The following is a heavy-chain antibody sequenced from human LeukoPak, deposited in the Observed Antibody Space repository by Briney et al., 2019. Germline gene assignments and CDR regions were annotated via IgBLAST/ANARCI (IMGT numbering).Heavy chain of an antibody. CDR1: GFTVSSNY. Sequence: GGSLRLSCAASGFTVSSNYMSWVRQAPGKGLEWVSVIYSGGSTYYADSAKGRFTISRDNSKNTLYLQMNSLRAEDTAVYYCARDTYGDYGDYWGQGTLVTVSS. V-gene: IGHV3-53*01. CDR3: ARDTYGDYGDY. D-gene: IGHD4-17*01. J-gene: IGHJ4*02. CDR2: IYSGGST.